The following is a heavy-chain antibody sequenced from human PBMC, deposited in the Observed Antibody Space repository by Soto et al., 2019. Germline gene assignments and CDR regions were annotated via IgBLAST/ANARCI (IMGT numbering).Heavy chain of an antibody. D-gene: IGHD3-9*01. CDR3: ARGRDWFIPYYFDY. Sequence: PSETLSLTCIVSGGSVSSGSYHWTWIRQPPGKGLEWIGFIPYNESPDYNPYLQSRVVISIDRGKNQFSLKVTSVTAADMAVYFCARGRDWFIPYYFDYCGQGTLVTVSS. V-gene: IGHV4-61*01. CDR2: IPYNESP. CDR1: GGSVSSGSYH. J-gene: IGHJ4*02.